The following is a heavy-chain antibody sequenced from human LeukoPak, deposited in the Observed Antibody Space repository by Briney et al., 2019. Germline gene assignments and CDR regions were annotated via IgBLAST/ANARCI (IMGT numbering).Heavy chain of an antibody. D-gene: IGHD1-14*01. CDR3: ARDPTGLRYFDY. V-gene: IGHV1-2*02. CDR2: INPNSGGT. J-gene: IGHJ4*02. Sequence: GASVKVSCKASGYTFTGYYMHWVRQAPGQGLEWMGWINPNSGGTNYAQKFRGRVTMTRDTSISTAYVELSRLRSDDTAVYYCARDPTGLRYFDYWGQGTLVTVSS. CDR1: GYTFTGYY.